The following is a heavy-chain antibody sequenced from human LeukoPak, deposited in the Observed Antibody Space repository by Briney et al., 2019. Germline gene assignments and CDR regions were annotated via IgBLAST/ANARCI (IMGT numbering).Heavy chain of an antibody. J-gene: IGHJ4*02. Sequence: GGSLRLSCAASRFTFSRYWMHWVRQAPGKGLVWVSRINSDGSSTRYGDSVKGRFTISRDNAKNTLYLQMNSLRAEDTAVYYCARDYYDSSGYYGWGQGTLVTVSS. D-gene: IGHD3-22*01. CDR2: INSDGSST. CDR3: ARDYYDSSGYYG. CDR1: RFTFSRYW. V-gene: IGHV3-74*01.